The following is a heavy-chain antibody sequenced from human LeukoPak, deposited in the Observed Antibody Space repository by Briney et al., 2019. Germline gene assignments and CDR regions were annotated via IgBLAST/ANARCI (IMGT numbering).Heavy chain of an antibody. CDR3: ARARSQQWLVPRY. D-gene: IGHD6-19*01. CDR1: GFTFSSYC. Sequence: GGSLRLSCAASGFTFSSYCMSWVRQTRGKGLEWVANIKQDGSENYYVDSVKGRFTISRDNAKNSLYLQMNSLRAEDTAVYYCARARSQQWLVPRYWGQGTLVTVSS. V-gene: IGHV3-7*01. J-gene: IGHJ4*02. CDR2: IKQDGSEN.